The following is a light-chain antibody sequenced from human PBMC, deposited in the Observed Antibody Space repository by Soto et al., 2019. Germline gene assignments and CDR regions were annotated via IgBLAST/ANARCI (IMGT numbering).Light chain of an antibody. CDR1: TGAVTSGHY. Sequence: QTVVTQEPSLTVSPGGTVTLTCGSSTGAVTSGHYAYWFQQKPGQAPRTLIHNTNKKHSWTPARFSGSLLGGKAALTLSGAQPKDEADYYCLLYYVVAVVFGGGTKLTVL. V-gene: IGLV7-46*01. J-gene: IGLJ2*01. CDR2: NTN. CDR3: LLYYVVAVV.